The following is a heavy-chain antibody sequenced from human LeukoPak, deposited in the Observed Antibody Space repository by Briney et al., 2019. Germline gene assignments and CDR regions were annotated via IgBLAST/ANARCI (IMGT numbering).Heavy chain of an antibody. Sequence: SETLSLTCAVYGGSLSYYYWSWIRQPPEKGLEWIGEINRSGSTNYNPSPKSRVSISVDTSKNQFSLKLSSVTAADTAVYYCAGGGFYCGDDCYVDYWGQGTLVTVSS. CDR1: GGSLSYYY. CDR3: AGGGFYCGDDCYVDY. D-gene: IGHD2-21*02. J-gene: IGHJ4*02. CDR2: INRSGST. V-gene: IGHV4-34*01.